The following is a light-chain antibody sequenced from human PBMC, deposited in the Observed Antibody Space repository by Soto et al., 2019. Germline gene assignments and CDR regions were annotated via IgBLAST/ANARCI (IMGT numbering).Light chain of an antibody. CDR1: QSINSW. J-gene: IGKJ1*01. V-gene: IGKV1-5*01. CDR3: QQSYITPLT. CDR2: DAS. Sequence: DIQMTQSPSTLSASVGDRFTITCRASQSINSWLAWYQQKPGKAPKLLIYDASSLESGVPSRFSGSGSGTDFTLTISSLQPEDFATYFCQQSYITPLTFGQGTKVDIK.